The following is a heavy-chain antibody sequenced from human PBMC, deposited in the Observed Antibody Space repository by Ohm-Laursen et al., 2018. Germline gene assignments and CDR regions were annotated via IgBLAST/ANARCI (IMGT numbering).Heavy chain of an antibody. V-gene: IGHV3-13*01. CDR1: GFTFSTSD. J-gene: IGHJ3*02. Sequence: SLRLSCAASGFTFSTSDMHWVRQATGKGLEWVSAIGKAGDTYYPVSVKGRFTISRENAKNSLYLQMNSLRAGDTAVYYCVRRAVDAYDIWGQGTKVTVSS. CDR2: IGKAGDT. CDR3: VRRAVDAYDI.